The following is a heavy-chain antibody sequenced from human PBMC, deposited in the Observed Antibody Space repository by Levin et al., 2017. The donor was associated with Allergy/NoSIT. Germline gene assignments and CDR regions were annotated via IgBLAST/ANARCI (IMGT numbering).Heavy chain of an antibody. Sequence: SQTLSLTCTVSGGSISSSYWSWIRQPPGKGLEWIGYIYYSGSTNYNPSLKSRVTISVDTSKNQFSLKLSSVTAADTAVYYCARTPPRSSSWYISAFDIWGQGTMVTVSS. J-gene: IGHJ3*02. D-gene: IGHD6-13*01. CDR1: GGSISSSY. CDR3: ARTPPRSSSWYISAFDI. V-gene: IGHV4-59*08. CDR2: IYYSGST.